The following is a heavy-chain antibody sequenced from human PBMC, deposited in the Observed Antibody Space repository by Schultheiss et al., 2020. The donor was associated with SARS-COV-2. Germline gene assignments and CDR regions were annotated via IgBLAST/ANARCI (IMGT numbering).Heavy chain of an antibody. J-gene: IGHJ4*02. V-gene: IGHV4-61*05. CDR1: GASIRTISYY. CDR3: ARHAEVPVIKEGFDY. CDR2: IYYSGST. D-gene: IGHD3-16*02. Sequence: SETLSLTCTVSGASIRTISYYWGWIRQPPGKGLEWIGYIYYSGSTNYNPSLKSRVTISVDTSKNHFSLNLNSVSAADTAVYYCARHAEVPVIKEGFDYWGQGTLVTVAS.